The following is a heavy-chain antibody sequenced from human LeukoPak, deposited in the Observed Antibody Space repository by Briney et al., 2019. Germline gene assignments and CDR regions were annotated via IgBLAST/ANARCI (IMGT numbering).Heavy chain of an antibody. CDR3: ASNQLLSLDY. Sequence: QTGGSLRVSCVASGFIFRGYGMHWVRQAPGKGLEWVAYIRFDGGSQYYADAVKGRFTISRDNAKDTLYLQMNSLRVEDTAVYYCASNQLLSLDYWGQGTLVTVSS. CDR1: GFIFRGYG. CDR2: IRFDGGSQ. D-gene: IGHD2-2*01. J-gene: IGHJ4*02. V-gene: IGHV3-30*02.